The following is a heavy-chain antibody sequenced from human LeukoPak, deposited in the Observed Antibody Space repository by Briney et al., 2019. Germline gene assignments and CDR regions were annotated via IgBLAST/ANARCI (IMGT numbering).Heavy chain of an antibody. CDR1: GFTFSDYN. CDR2: ISRSGSTK. Sequence: PGGSLRLSCAASGFTFSDYNMRWIRQAPGKGLEWVSSISRSGSTKYYADSVKGRFTISRDNAKNSLFLQMNSLRAEDTAVYYCARGGLRIAAAVWGQGTLVTVSS. D-gene: IGHD6-13*01. CDR3: ARGGLRIAAAV. J-gene: IGHJ4*02. V-gene: IGHV3-11*04.